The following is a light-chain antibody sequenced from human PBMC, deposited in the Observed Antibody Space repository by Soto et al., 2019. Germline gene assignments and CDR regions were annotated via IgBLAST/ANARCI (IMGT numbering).Light chain of an antibody. CDR3: SSYTTSSTLT. CDR2: EVS. V-gene: IGLV2-14*01. J-gene: IGLJ2*01. Sequence: QSALTQPASVSGSPGQSITISCTGTSSDIGTYNYVSWYQQHPGKAPKLMIHEVSNRPSGVSNRFSGSKSGNTASLTISGLQAEDEADYYCSSYTTSSTLTFGGGTKLTVL. CDR1: SSDIGTYNY.